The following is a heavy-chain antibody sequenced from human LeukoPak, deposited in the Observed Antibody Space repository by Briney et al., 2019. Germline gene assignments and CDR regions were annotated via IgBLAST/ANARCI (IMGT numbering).Heavy chain of an antibody. J-gene: IGHJ4*02. D-gene: IGHD3-3*01. CDR2: ILPSDSDT. CDR1: GYIFTNYW. CDR3: ARLWSGLSYFDY. Sequence: GASPQISSKVSGYIFTNYWIGWVRRVPGKGLEWMGIILPSDSDTKYSPSLRGQVTISVDKSITTAYLQWSSLQASDTAMYYCARLWSGLSYFDYWGQGTLVTVSS. V-gene: IGHV5-51*01.